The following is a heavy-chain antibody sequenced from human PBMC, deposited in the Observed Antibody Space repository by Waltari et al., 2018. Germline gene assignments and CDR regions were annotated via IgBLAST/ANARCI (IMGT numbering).Heavy chain of an antibody. J-gene: IGHJ6*04. CDR3: ARGEYNFAWGCSWDV. CDR1: GGTLNGYS. CDR2: PITIFGKL. Sequence: QVQLVQSGAEVKKTGSSGKGSCKASGGTLNGYSIAWVRQAPGQGLELVGGPITIFGKLDRAQQFQGRVSTSPDESTDTAYMELSSLTNEDTGVYYCARGEYNFAWGCSWDVWGKGTTVTVPS. V-gene: IGHV1-69*05. D-gene: IGHD3-16*01.